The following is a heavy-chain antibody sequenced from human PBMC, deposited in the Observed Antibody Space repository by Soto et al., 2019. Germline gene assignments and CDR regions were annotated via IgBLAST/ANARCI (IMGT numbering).Heavy chain of an antibody. CDR1: GYTFTSYG. CDR3: AREPPHPLSDIVVVVAAKDY. Sequence: QVQLVQSGAEVKKPGASVKVSCKASGYTFTSYGISWVRQAPGQGLEWMGWISAYNGNTNYAQKLQGRVTMTTDTSTSTAYMELRSLRSADTAVYYWAREPPHPLSDIVVVVAAKDYWGQGTLVTVSS. V-gene: IGHV1-18*01. CDR2: ISAYNGNT. J-gene: IGHJ4*02. D-gene: IGHD2-15*01.